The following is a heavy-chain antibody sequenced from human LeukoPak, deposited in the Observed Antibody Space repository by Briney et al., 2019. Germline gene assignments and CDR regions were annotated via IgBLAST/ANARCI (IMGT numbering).Heavy chain of an antibody. J-gene: IGHJ3*01. CDR1: GFTFSSYG. D-gene: IGHD4-23*01. V-gene: IGHV3-30*18. Sequence: GSLILSCAASGFTFSSYGMHWVRQAPGKGLEWVAVISSDGGNKYYADSVKGRFTISRDNSKNTLYLQMNSLRAEDTAVYYCAKGGLKLRSTWGQGTMVTVSS. CDR2: ISSDGGNK. CDR3: AKGGLKLRST.